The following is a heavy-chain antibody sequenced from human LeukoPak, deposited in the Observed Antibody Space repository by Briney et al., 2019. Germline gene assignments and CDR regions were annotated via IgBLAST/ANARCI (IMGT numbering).Heavy chain of an antibody. J-gene: IGHJ4*02. CDR3: ARDRYEQWVLDY. CDR1: GYTFTSYD. CDR2: INPSGGST. D-gene: IGHD6-19*01. Sequence: GASVKVSCKASGYTFTSYDINWVRQATGQGLEWMGIINPSGGSTSYAQKFQGRVTMTRDTSTSTVYMELSSLRSEDTAVYYCARDRYEQWVLDYWGQGTLVTVSS. V-gene: IGHV1-46*01.